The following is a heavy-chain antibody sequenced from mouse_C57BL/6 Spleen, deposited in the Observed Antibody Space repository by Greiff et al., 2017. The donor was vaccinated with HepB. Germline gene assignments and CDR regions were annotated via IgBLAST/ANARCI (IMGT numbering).Heavy chain of an antibody. CDR3: ARGTTGGFAY. Sequence: ESGPGLVKPSQSLSLTCSVTGYSITSGYYWNWIRQFPGNKLEWMGYISYDGSNNYNPSLKNRISITRDTSKNQFFLKLNSVITGDTATYYCARGTTGGFAYWGQGTLVTVSA. CDR1: GYSITSGYY. CDR2: ISYDGSN. D-gene: IGHD2-14*01. V-gene: IGHV3-6*01. J-gene: IGHJ3*01.